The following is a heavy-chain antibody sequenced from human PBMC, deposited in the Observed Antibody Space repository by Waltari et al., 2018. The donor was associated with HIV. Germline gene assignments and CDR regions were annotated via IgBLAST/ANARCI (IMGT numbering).Heavy chain of an antibody. J-gene: IGHJ4*02. CDR2: IDRDGAI. Sequence: DVKLVESGGGLVPPGGSLRLSCADSGFAVRSNYMSWVRQAPGKGLEWVSVIDRDGAIYYTESVKGRFIVSRDTSKNVVYLQMNSLGVEDTAVYFCARDRGGNFWSAHKPAFLDYWGQGTLVSVSS. V-gene: IGHV3-66*01. CDR3: ARDRGGNFWSAHKPAFLDY. D-gene: IGHD3-3*01. CDR1: GFAVRSNY.